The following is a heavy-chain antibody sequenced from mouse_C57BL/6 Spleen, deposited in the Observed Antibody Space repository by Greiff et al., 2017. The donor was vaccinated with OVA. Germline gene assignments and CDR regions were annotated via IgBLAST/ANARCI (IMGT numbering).Heavy chain of an antibody. J-gene: IGHJ1*03. D-gene: IGHD2-5*01. CDR3: ARSYYSNYRTYWYFDV. V-gene: IGHV1-82*01. CDR1: GYAFSSSW. Sequence: VKLMESGPELVKPGASVKISCKASGYAFSSSWMNWVKQRPGKGLEWIGRIYPGDGDTNYNGKFKGKATLTADKSSSTAYMQLSSLTSEDSAVYFCARSYYSNYRTYWYFDVWGTGTTVTVSS. CDR2: IYPGDGDT.